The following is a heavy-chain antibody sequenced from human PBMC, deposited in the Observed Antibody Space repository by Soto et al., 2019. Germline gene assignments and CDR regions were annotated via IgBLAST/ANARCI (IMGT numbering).Heavy chain of an antibody. CDR3: AGRGSDLRLAFYI. J-gene: IGHJ3*02. V-gene: IGHV4-39*01. CDR1: GGSISSSSYY. Sequence: QLQLQESGPGLVKPSETLSLTCTVSGGSISSSSYYWGWIRQPPGKGMEWIGSIYYSGRTYYNQSLMGRVTISQDTSKNQFSLTLSSVTAADTAVHYCAGRGSDLRLAFYIWGQGTMVTVSS. CDR2: IYYSGRT. D-gene: IGHD3-16*01.